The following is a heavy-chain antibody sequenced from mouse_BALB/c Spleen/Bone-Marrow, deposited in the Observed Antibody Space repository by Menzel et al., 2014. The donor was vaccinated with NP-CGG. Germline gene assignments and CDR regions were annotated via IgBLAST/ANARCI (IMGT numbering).Heavy chain of an antibody. CDR1: GYTFTNYD. V-gene: IGHV1S56*01. J-gene: IGHJ3*01. CDR3: ARSGDSSGYGFAY. D-gene: IGHD3-2*01. CDR2: IYPGDGST. Sequence: QVQLQQSGPELVKPGALVKISCKASGYTFTNYDINWVKQRPGQGLEWIGWIYPGDGSTKYNEKFKGKATLTADKSSSTVYMQLSGLTSENSAVYFCARSGDSSGYGFAYWGQGTLVTVSA.